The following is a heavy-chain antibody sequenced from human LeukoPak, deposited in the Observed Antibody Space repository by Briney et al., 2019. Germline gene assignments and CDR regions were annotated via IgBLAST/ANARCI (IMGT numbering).Heavy chain of an antibody. V-gene: IGHV3-23*01. CDR3: AKGRGYSGYDSYYGMDV. J-gene: IGHJ6*02. CDR1: GFTFSSYA. D-gene: IGHD5-12*01. CDR2: ISGSGGST. Sequence: GGSLRLSCAASGFTFSSYAMSWVRQAPGKGLEWVSAISGSGGSTYYADSVEGRFTISRDNSKNTLYLQMNSLRAEDTAVYYCAKGRGYSGYDSYYGMDVWGQGTTVTVSS.